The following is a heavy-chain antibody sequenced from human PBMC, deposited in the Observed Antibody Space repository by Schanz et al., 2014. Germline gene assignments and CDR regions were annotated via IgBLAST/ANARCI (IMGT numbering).Heavy chain of an antibody. Sequence: VQLLESGGGLVQPGGSLRLSCVASGFTFSSYGMHWVRQAPGKGLEWVAFIWYDGSNKYYADSVKGRFTISRDNSKNTLYLQMNSLRADDTAVFYCAKGMGYCSGGTCYDYYYYGLDVWGQGTTVTVSS. CDR2: IWYDGSNK. D-gene: IGHD2-15*01. V-gene: IGHV3-33*03. CDR1: GFTFSSYG. J-gene: IGHJ6*02. CDR3: AKGMGYCSGGTCYDYYYYGLDV.